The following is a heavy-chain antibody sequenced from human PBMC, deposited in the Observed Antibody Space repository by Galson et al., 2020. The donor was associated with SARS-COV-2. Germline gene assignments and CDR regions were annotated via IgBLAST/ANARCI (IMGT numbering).Heavy chain of an antibody. V-gene: IGHV3-9*01. J-gene: IGHJ3*02. D-gene: IGHD3-22*01. CDR2: ISWNSDSK. CDR3: VKALELYDGSGFYYGAGAFYI. CDR1: GFTFDNYG. Sequence: GGSLRLPCVVSGFTFDNYGMHWVRQVPGKGLEWVSGISWNSDSKVYGDSVKGRFTISRDNAKNSLYLQMNSLRPEDTAFYYCVKALELYDGSGFYYGAGAFYIWGQVAMVIVSS.